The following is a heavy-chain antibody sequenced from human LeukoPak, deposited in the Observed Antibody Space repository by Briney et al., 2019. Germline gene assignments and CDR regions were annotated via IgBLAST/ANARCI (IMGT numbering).Heavy chain of an antibody. CDR1: GFTFSDYY. CDR3: ARSYSYGSPFDY. Sequence: TGGSLRLSCAASGFTFSDYYMSWIRQAPGKGLEWVSYISSSGSTIYYADSVKGRFTISRDNAKNSLYLQMNSLRAEDTAVYYCARSYSYGSPFDYWGQGTLVTVSS. V-gene: IGHV3-11*04. D-gene: IGHD5-18*01. J-gene: IGHJ4*02. CDR2: ISSSGSTI.